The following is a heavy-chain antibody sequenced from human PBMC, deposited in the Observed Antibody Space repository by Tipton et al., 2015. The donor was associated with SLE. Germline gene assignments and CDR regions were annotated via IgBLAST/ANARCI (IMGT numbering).Heavy chain of an antibody. Sequence: TLSLTCTVSGGSISSHYWTWIRQPPGKGLEWIGFIYYSGSTNYNPSLKSRVTISVDTSKNQFSLKLSSVTAADTAVYYCARDQIFGAGSLDYWGQGTLVTVSS. CDR3: ARDQIFGAGSLDY. V-gene: IGHV4-59*11. J-gene: IGHJ4*02. D-gene: IGHD3-3*01. CDR2: IYYSGST. CDR1: GGSISSHY.